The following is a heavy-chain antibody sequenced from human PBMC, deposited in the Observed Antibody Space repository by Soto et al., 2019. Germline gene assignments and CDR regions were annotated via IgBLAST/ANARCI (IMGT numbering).Heavy chain of an antibody. CDR3: AKRALGIYFDY. CDR2: ISGSGGST. D-gene: IGHD3-10*01. J-gene: IGHJ4*02. Sequence: EVQLLESGGGLVQPGGSLRLSCAASGFTFSSYAMNWVRQAPGKGLEWVSVISGSGGSTYYTDSVKGRFTISRDNYKNTLYLQMNSLRAEDTAVYYCAKRALGIYFDYWGQGTLVTVSS. V-gene: IGHV3-23*01. CDR1: GFTFSSYA.